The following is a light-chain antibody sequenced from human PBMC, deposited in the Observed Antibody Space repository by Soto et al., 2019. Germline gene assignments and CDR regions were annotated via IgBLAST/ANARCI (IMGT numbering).Light chain of an antibody. CDR1: QSVSSN. CDR3: QQFSSYPLT. V-gene: IGKV3-20*01. CDR2: GAS. Sequence: EMVLTQSPGTLSLSTGERATLSCRASQSVSSNLAWYQQKPGQAPRLLIYGASTRATGIPARFSGSGSGTDSTLTISRLEPEDFAVYYCQQFSSYPLTFGGGTKVDIK. J-gene: IGKJ4*01.